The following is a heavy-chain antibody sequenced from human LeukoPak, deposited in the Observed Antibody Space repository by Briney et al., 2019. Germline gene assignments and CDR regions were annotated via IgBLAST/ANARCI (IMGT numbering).Heavy chain of an antibody. CDR3: ARAPGGYCSGGSCPNWFDP. J-gene: IGHJ5*02. D-gene: IGHD2-15*01. V-gene: IGHV1-2*02. Sequence: ASVKVSCRASGYTFTGYYMHWVRQAPGQGLEWMGWINPNSGGTNYAQKFQGRVTMTRDTSISTAYMELSRLRSDDTAVYYCARAPGGYCSGGSCPNWFDPWGRGTLVTVSS. CDR2: INPNSGGT. CDR1: GYTFTGYY.